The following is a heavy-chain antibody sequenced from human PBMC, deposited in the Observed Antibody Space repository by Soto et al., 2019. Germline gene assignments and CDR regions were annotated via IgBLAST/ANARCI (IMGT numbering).Heavy chain of an antibody. D-gene: IGHD5-12*01. CDR2: IYYSGST. J-gene: IGHJ4*02. CDR3: AGAYGGYADY. CDR1: GGSISSYY. V-gene: IGHV4-59*01. Sequence: QVQLQESGPGLVKPSETLSLTCTVSGGSISSYYWSWIRQPPGKGLEWIGYIYYSGSTNYNPSLXSRAAIXXDTSRNQFSLKLSSVTAADTAVYYCAGAYGGYADYWGQGALVTVSS.